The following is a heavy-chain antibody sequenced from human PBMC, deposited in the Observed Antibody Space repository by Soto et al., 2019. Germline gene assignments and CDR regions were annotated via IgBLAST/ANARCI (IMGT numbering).Heavy chain of an antibody. CDR2: INPSGGST. CDR3: ASSYCGGDCYSLDSYYYYGMDV. V-gene: IGHV1-46*02. D-gene: IGHD2-21*02. Sequence: ASVKVSCKASGYTFNSYSMHWVRQAPGQGLEWMGIINPSGGSTSYARKFQGRVTMTEDTSTDTAYMELSSLRSEDTAVYYCASSYCGGDCYSLDSYYYYGMDVWGQGTTVTSP. J-gene: IGHJ6*02. CDR1: GYTFNSYS.